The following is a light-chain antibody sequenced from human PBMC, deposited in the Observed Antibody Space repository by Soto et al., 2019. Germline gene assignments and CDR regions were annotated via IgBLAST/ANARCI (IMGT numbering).Light chain of an antibody. CDR1: QSVSSN. V-gene: IGKV3-15*01. CDR2: AVS. Sequence: EIVLAHSPGTLSVSPVERSTLSCRASQSVSSNLSWYQQKPGQAPRLLMYAVSTRPTGIPARFSGSGSGTEFTLTISSLQSEDFAVYYCQQYGSSGTFGQGTKVDI. J-gene: IGKJ1*01. CDR3: QQYGSSGT.